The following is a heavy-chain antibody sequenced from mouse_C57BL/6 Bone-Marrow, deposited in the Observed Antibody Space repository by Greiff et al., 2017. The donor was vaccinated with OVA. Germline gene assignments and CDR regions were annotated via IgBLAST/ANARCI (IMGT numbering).Heavy chain of an antibody. CDR2: IDPETGGT. J-gene: IGHJ3*01. CDR3: TRMKTFAY. Sequence: QVQLKESGAELVRPGASVTLSCKASGYTFPDYEMHWVKQTPVHGLEWIGAIDPETGGTTYNQKFKGKAILTADKSSSTAYMELRSLTSEDSAVYYCTRMKTFAYWGQGTLVTVSA. V-gene: IGHV1-15*01. CDR1: GYTFPDYE.